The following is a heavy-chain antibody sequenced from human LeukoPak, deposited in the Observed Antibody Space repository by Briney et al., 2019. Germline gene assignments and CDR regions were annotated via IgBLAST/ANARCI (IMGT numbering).Heavy chain of an antibody. Sequence: GGSLRLSCAASGFTFSSYAMSWVRQAPGKGLEWVSGTSSSGGSTYYTDSVKGRFTISRDNSWNTLSLQMSSLRAEDTAIYYCAKGWSKSSLDGFDIWGQGTMVTVSS. CDR2: TSSSGGST. J-gene: IGHJ3*02. CDR1: GFTFSSYA. D-gene: IGHD6-19*01. CDR3: AKGWSKSSLDGFDI. V-gene: IGHV3-23*01.